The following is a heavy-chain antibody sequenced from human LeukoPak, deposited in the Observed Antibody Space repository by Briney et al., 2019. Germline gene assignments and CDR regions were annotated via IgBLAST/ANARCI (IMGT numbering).Heavy chain of an antibody. CDR1: GYTFISHD. D-gene: IGHD3-9*01. Sequence: ASVKVSCKASGYTFISHDINWVRQATGQGLEWMGWMNPNSGNTGYAQKFQGRVTMTRNTSISTAYMELSSLRSEDTAVYYCARTNGPRTRVLRYFDWLRAYYYYYMDVWGKGTTVTISS. CDR3: ARTNGPRTRVLRYFDWLRAYYYYYMDV. V-gene: IGHV1-8*02. J-gene: IGHJ6*03. CDR2: MNPNSGNT.